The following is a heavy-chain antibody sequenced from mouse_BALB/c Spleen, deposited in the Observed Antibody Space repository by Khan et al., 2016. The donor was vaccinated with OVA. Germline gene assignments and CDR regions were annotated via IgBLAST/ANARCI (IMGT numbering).Heavy chain of an antibody. V-gene: IGHV1-87*01. CDR2: IYPGDGDT. CDR3: ARGRYGNWYFDV. CDR1: GYSFTSYW. J-gene: IGHJ1*01. Sequence: LEESGAELARPGASVKLSCKASGYSFTSYWMQWVKQRPGQGLEWIGAIYPGDGDTRYTQKFKGKATLTADNSSSTAYMQLSSLASEDSAIYYCARGRYGNWYFDVWGAGTTVTVSS. D-gene: IGHD2-1*01.